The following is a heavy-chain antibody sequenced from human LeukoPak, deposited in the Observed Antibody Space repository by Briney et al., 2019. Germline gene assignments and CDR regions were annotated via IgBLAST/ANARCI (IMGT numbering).Heavy chain of an antibody. V-gene: IGHV3-66*04. J-gene: IGHJ4*02. CDR3: ARLPSGDY. Sequence: GGSLRLSCAASSFTVSSSYMTWVRQAPGKGLEGVSIIYSGGSTYYADSVKGRFTISRDISKNTLYLQMNSLRAEDTAVYYCARLPSGDYWGQGTLVTVSS. CDR2: IYSGGST. CDR1: SFTVSSSY. D-gene: IGHD3-10*01.